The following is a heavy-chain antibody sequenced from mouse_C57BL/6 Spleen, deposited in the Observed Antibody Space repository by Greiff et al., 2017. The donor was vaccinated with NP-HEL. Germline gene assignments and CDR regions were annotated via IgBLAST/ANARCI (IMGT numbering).Heavy chain of an antibody. D-gene: IGHD2-2*01. Sequence: EVKLQESGPGLVKPSQSLSLTCSVTGYSITSGYYWNWIRQFPGNKLEWMGYISYDGSNNYNPSLKNRISITRDTSKNQFFLKLNSVTTEDTATYYCARGDMVTTGYYAMDYWGQGTSVTVSS. CDR1: GYSITSGYY. CDR2: ISYDGSN. CDR3: ARGDMVTTGYYAMDY. J-gene: IGHJ4*01. V-gene: IGHV3-6*01.